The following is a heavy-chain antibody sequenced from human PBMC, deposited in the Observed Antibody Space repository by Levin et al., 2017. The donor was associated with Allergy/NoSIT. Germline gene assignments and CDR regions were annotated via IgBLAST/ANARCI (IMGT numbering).Heavy chain of an antibody. CDR2: ISASGGST. Sequence: GGSLRLSCEASGFIFNDYALSWVRQAPGKGLEWVSAISASGGSTYYADSVKGRFTISRDDSKNTLYSQMNSLRAEDTAVYYCAKDVIRFGAWDALDIWGQGTMVTVSS. J-gene: IGHJ3*02. CDR1: GFIFNDYA. D-gene: IGHD3-16*01. CDR3: AKDVIRFGAWDALDI. V-gene: IGHV3-23*01.